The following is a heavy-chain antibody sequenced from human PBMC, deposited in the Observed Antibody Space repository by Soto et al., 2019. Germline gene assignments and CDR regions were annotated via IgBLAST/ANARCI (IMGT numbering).Heavy chain of an antibody. CDR1: GGSFSGYY. Sequence: LSLTCAVYGGSFSGYYWNWIRQPPGKGLEWIGEIDHSGYTNYNPSLKSRVTISVDTSKNQFSLRLTSVTAADTAVYYCAKDQGIVVVITNYFDYWGQGTLVTVSS. V-gene: IGHV4-34*01. D-gene: IGHD3-22*01. CDR2: IDHSGYT. CDR3: AKDQGIVVVITNYFDY. J-gene: IGHJ4*02.